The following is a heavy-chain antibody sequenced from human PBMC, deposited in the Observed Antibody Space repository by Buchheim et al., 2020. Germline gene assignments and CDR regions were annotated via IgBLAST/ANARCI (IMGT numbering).Heavy chain of an antibody. CDR3: ARVVYCPGGNCYKGAGHLDQ. CDR2: SHSVGDR. V-gene: IGHV3-66*01. J-gene: IGHJ4*02. Sequence: EVQLVESGGGLVQPGGSLTLSCVASGITVSGTHMNWVRQTPGKGLEWVSFSHSVGDRYYADSVKGRFTISRDISKNTVYLQMNSLRVEDTAVYFCARVVYCPGGNCYKGAGHLDQWGQGTL. D-gene: IGHD2-15*01. CDR1: GITVSGTH.